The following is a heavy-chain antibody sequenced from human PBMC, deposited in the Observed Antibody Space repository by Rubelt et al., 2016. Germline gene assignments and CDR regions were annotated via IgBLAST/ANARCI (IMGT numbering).Heavy chain of an antibody. D-gene: IGHD6-25*01. CDR3: VTEGEERLAGFPEN. CDR2: ISSRRTDI. J-gene: IGHJ1*01. V-gene: IGHV3-48*04. Sequence: GQLLESGGGLVQPGGSLRLSCAASGFVFNTYSMNWVRQAPGKGLEWISYISSRRTDIQYADSVKGRFTISRDNAKNSLFLQMHNLRVEDTAVYYCVTEGEERLAGFPENWGQGTLVTVSA. CDR1: GFVFNTYS.